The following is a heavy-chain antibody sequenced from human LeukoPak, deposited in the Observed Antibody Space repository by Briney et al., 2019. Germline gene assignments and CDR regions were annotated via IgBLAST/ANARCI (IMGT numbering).Heavy chain of an antibody. CDR2: INPSGGST. D-gene: IGHD2-2*01. CDR3: ARDFLDCSSTTCRRPAGWFDP. CDR1: GYTFTSYY. J-gene: IGHJ5*02. Sequence: ASVKVSCKASGYTFTSYYIHWVRQAPGQGLEWMGIINPSGGSTSYAQKFQGRVTMTRDTSTSTVYMELTSLRSEDTAIYYCARDFLDCSSTTCRRPAGWFDPWGQGTLVTVSS. V-gene: IGHV1-46*01.